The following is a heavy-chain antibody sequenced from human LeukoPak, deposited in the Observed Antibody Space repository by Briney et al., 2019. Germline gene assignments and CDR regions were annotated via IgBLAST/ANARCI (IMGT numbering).Heavy chain of an antibody. CDR3: ARLVAATGTLRFDY. D-gene: IGHD6-13*01. J-gene: IGHJ4*02. V-gene: IGHV4-39*01. CDR1: GGSITSSSYY. CDR2: MYYSGSN. Sequence: SETLSLTCTVSGGSITSSSYYWGWICQPPGKGLEWIGTMYYSGSNFYNPSLKSRVTISVDTSKNQFSLKLSSVTAADTAVYYCARLVAATGTLRFDYWGQGTLVTVSS.